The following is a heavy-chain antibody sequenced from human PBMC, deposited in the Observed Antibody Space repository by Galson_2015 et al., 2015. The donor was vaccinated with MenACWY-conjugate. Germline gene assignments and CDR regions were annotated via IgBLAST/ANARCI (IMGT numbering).Heavy chain of an antibody. J-gene: IGHJ4*02. CDR3: TTGYCSGGSCYSVPFDY. Sequence: SLRLSCAASGFTFSNAWMNWVRQAPGKGLEWVGRIKSKTDGGTTDYAAPVKGRFTISRDDSKNTLYLQMNSLKTEDTAVYYCTTGYCSGGSCYSVPFDYWGQGTLVTVSS. CDR1: GFTFSNAW. CDR2: IKSKTDGGTT. V-gene: IGHV3-15*07. D-gene: IGHD2-15*01.